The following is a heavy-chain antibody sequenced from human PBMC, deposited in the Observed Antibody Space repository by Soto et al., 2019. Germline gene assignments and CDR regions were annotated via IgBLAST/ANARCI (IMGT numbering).Heavy chain of an antibody. V-gene: IGHV4-59*01. Sequence: QVQLQESGPGLVKPSETLSLNCTVSGGSISSYYWSWIRQFPGKGLEWIGYIHYSGSTNYNPSLKSRVTLSVDTSTNQVSLKLNSVTAADTAVYYCARGSYAPLPGIWGQGTLVTVSS. CDR2: IHYSGST. D-gene: IGHD3-10*01. CDR1: GGSISSYY. J-gene: IGHJ4*02. CDR3: ARGSYAPLPGI.